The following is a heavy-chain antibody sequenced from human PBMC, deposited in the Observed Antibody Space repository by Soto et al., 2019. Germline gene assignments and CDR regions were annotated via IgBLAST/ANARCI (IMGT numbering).Heavy chain of an antibody. CDR1: GGTFSSYA. CDR2: IIPIFGTA. V-gene: IGHV1-69*13. J-gene: IGHJ4*02. Sequence: GASVKVSCKASGGTFSSYAISWVRQAPGQGLEWMGGIIPIFGTANYAQKFQGRVTITADESTSTAYMELSSLRSEDTAVYYCARAGDSSGYYPQISFDYWGQGTLVTVSS. CDR3: ARAGDSSGYYPQISFDY. D-gene: IGHD3-22*01.